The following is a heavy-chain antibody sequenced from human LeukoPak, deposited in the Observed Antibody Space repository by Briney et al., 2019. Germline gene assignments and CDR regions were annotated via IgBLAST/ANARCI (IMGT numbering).Heavy chain of an antibody. Sequence: QSGGSLRLSCAASGFTFDDYAMHWVRQVPGKGLEWVSGITRNSGIIAYADSVKGRFTISRDNANKSLYLHMNSLRPEDTAFYYCAKDILGTTSDAFDIWGQGAMVIVSS. V-gene: IGHV3-9*01. D-gene: IGHD1-7*01. CDR3: AKDILGTTSDAFDI. CDR2: ITRNSGII. J-gene: IGHJ3*02. CDR1: GFTFDDYA.